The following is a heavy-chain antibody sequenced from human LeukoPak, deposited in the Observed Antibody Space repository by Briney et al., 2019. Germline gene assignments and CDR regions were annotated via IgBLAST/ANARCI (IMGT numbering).Heavy chain of an antibody. CDR3: ARGATLSQSGYFAF. Sequence: SETRSPAYAVYGGSFSRYYWSWIRQSPGKGLEWIAEIDHRGDTNYNPSVKSRVTISVDTSKNQFSLKVRSLSAADTAVYYCARGATLSQSGYFAFWGQAAWATFSS. CDR2: IDHRGDT. CDR1: GGSFSRYY. J-gene: IGHJ4*02. V-gene: IGHV4-34*01.